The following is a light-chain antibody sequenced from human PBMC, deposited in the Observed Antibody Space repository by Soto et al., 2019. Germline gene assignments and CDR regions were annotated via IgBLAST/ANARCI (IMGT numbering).Light chain of an antibody. CDR3: QQYGSSTWT. CDR2: GTS. J-gene: IGKJ1*01. V-gene: IGKV3-20*01. CDR1: QSLTRN. Sequence: EIVMTQSPATLSVSPGERVTLSCRASQSLTRNLAWYQHKPGQSPRLLIYGTSTRAAGIPDRFSGSGSGTDFTLTISRLEPEDFAVYYCQQYGSSTWTFGQGTKVDIK.